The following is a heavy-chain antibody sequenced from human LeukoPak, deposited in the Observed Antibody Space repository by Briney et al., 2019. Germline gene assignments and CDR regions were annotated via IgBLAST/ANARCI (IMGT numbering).Heavy chain of an antibody. Sequence: PSETLSLTCAVYGGSFSGYYWSWNRQPPGKGLEWIGEINHSGSTNYNPSLKSRVTISVDTSKNQFSLKLSSVTAADTAVYYCARSYPYCSSTSCPYVFDPWGQGTLVTVSS. J-gene: IGHJ5*02. D-gene: IGHD2-2*01. CDR1: GGSFSGYY. V-gene: IGHV4-34*01. CDR2: INHSGST. CDR3: ARSYPYCSSTSCPYVFDP.